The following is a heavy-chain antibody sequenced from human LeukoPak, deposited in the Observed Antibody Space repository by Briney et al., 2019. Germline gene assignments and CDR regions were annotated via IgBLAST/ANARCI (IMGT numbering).Heavy chain of an antibody. J-gene: IGHJ4*02. V-gene: IGHV3-23*01. D-gene: IGHD1-1*01. Sequence: GGSLRLSCAASGLTFSTYAMSWVRQAPGKGRGWVSAISGSGGSTYYADSVKGRFTISRDNSKNTLYLQMNSLRAEDTAVYYCATLERRTSPLDFDYWGQGTLVTVSS. CDR2: ISGSGGST. CDR1: GLTFSTYA. CDR3: ATLERRTSPLDFDY.